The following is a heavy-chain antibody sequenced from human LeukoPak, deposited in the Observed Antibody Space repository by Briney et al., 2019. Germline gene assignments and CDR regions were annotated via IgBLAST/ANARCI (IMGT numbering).Heavy chain of an antibody. V-gene: IGHV3-23*01. J-gene: IGHJ4*02. CDR1: GFTFSSYA. D-gene: IGHD2-21*02. Sequence: PGGSLRPSCAASGFTFSSYAMSWVRQAPGKGPEWVSAISGSGGSTYYADSVKGRFTISRDNSKNTLYLQMNSLRAEDTAVYYCAKDVVVVVTAVFDYWGQGTLVTVSS. CDR3: AKDVVVVVTAVFDY. CDR2: ISGSGGST.